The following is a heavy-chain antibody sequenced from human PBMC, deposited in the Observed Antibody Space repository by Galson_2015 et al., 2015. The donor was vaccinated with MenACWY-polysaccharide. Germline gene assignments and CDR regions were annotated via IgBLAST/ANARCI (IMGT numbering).Heavy chain of an antibody. D-gene: IGHD3-9*01. V-gene: IGHV3-21*01. CDR2: INGNSDYI. J-gene: IGHJ6*02. Sequence: SLRLSCAASGFTFSTYSMSWVRQAPGKGLEWVSAINGNSDYIYYADSVKDRFTISRDNAKNSLYLQMNSLRAEDTAAYYCATISTGPPYAMDVWGQGTTVTVSS. CDR3: ATISTGPPYAMDV. CDR1: GFTFSTYS.